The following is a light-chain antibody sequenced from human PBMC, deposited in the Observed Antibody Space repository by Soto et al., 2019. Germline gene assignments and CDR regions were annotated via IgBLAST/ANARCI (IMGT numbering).Light chain of an antibody. CDR3: MQGTHWPIT. Sequence: DVVMTQSPLSLPVTLGQPASISCRSNQSLVHSDGIAYFSWFQQRPGRSPRRLIYKVSNRDSGVPARFSGSGSGTDFDMKISRVEAEDVGVYYCMQGTHWPITFGQGTRLAIK. V-gene: IGKV2-30*02. CDR2: KVS. CDR1: QSLVHSDGIAY. J-gene: IGKJ5*01.